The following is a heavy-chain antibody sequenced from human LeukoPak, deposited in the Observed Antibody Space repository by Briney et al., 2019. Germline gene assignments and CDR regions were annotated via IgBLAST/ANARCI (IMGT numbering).Heavy chain of an antibody. J-gene: IGHJ5*02. CDR1: GGSISSYY. CDR3: ARLKRQKGFDP. Sequence: PSETLSLTCAVSGGSISSYYWSWIRQPPGKGLEWIGYIYCSGSTNYNPSLKSRVTISVDTSKNQFSLKLSSVTAADTAVYYCARLKRQKGFDPWGQGTLVTVSS. CDR2: IYCSGST. V-gene: IGHV4-59*01.